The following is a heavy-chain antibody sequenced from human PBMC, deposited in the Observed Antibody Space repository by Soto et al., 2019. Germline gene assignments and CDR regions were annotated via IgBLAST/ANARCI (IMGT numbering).Heavy chain of an antibody. Sequence: ASVKVSCKASGGTFSSYTISWVRQAPGQGLEWMGIINPSGGSTSYAQKFQGRVTMTRDTSTSTVYMELSSLRSEDTAVYYCAKMWVTHYDYWGHGSLVTVSS. J-gene: IGHJ4*01. V-gene: IGHV1-46*01. CDR2: INPSGGST. CDR3: AKMWVTHYDY. CDR1: GGTFSSYT. D-gene: IGHD2-21*02.